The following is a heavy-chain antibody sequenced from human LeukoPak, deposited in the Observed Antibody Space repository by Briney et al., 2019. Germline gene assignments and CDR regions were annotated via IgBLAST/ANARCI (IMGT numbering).Heavy chain of an antibody. J-gene: IGHJ6*02. CDR2: IYPGDSDT. V-gene: IGHV5-51*01. CDR3: ARGGIAAAAYYYYGMDV. Sequence: GESLKISCKGSGYGVTSYWIGCGRQMPGKGLEWMGIIYPGDSDTSYSPSFQGQVTISADKSISTAYLQWSSLKASDTAMYYCARGGIAAAAYYYYGMDVWGQGTTVTVSS. CDR1: GYGVTSYW. D-gene: IGHD6-13*01.